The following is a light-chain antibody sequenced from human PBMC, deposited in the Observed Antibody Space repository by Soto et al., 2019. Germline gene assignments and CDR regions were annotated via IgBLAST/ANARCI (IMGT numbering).Light chain of an antibody. V-gene: IGLV2-14*01. Sequence: QSVLTQPASVSGSPGQSITISCTGTSSDVGGYNYVSWYQQHPGKAPKLMIYEVSNRPSGVSNRSSGSKSGNTASLTISGLQAEDEADYYCSSYPSSPFYVFGTGTKVTVL. J-gene: IGLJ1*01. CDR3: SSYPSSPFYV. CDR1: SSDVGGYNY. CDR2: EVS.